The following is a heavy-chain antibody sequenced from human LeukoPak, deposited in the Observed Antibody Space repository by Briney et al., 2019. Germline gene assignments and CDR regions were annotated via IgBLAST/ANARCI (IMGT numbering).Heavy chain of an antibody. CDR2: ISGSGGST. V-gene: IGHV3-23*01. CDR1: GFTFSNAW. D-gene: IGHD2-2*01. CDR3: AKDSDVVPAAMGYFDY. J-gene: IGHJ4*02. Sequence: GGSLRLSCAASGFTFSNAWMSWVRQAPGKGLEWVSAISGSGGSTYYADSVKGRFTISRDNSKNTLYLQMNSLRAEDTAVYYCAKDSDVVPAAMGYFDYWGQGTLVTVSS.